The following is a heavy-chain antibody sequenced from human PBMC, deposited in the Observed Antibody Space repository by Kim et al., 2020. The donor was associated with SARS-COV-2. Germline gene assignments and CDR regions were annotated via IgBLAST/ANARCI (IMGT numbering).Heavy chain of an antibody. V-gene: IGHV1-69*13. Sequence: SVKVSCKASGGTFSDYTISWVRQAPGHGLEWMGSVIPIFGPTNYAQKFQGRVTISADETTSTAYMEMSSLESEDTGVYYCAKFDYWRGMDVWGQGTKFIVSS. CDR1: GGTFSDYT. D-gene: IGHD3-9*01. CDR2: VIPIFGPT. CDR3: AKFDYWRGMDV. J-gene: IGHJ6*02.